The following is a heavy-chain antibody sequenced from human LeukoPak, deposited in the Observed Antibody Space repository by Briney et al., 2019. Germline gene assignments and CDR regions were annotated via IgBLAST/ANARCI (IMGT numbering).Heavy chain of an antibody. D-gene: IGHD2-2*02. J-gene: IGHJ5*02. Sequence: SETLSLTCTVSGGSISSGSYYWSWIRQPAGKGLEWIGRIYTSGSTNYNTSLKSRVTISVDTSKNQFSLKLSSVTAADTAVYYCATQRGCSSTSCYIKNWFDPWGQGTLVTVSS. V-gene: IGHV4-61*02. CDR2: IYTSGST. CDR3: ATQRGCSSTSCYIKNWFDP. CDR1: GGSISSGSYY.